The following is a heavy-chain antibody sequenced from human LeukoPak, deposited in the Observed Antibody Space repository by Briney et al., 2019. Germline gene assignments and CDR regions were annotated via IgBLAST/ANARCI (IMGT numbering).Heavy chain of an antibody. CDR1: GFTFSSYA. CDR2: ISGSGGST. V-gene: IGHV3-23*01. J-gene: IGHJ4*02. Sequence: PGGSLRLSCAASGFTFSSYAMSWVRQAPGKGLEWVSAISGSGGSTYYADSVKGRFTISRDNSKNTLYLQMNSLRAEDTAVYYCAKEGVKTLRYFDWLLGSDYWGQGTLVTVSS. D-gene: IGHD3-9*01. CDR3: AKEGVKTLRYFDWLLGSDY.